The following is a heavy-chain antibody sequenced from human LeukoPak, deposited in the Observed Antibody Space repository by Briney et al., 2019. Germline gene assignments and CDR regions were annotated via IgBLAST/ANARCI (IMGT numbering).Heavy chain of an antibody. CDR2: INTYNGNT. V-gene: IGHV1-18*01. CDR1: GYTFTKNG. CDR3: SRGAPFTICGVVIIYVFYI. Sequence: ASVTVSRKASGYTFTKNGISWVREAPGPGLEWVGGINTYNGNTDSVQKVQDRVTMTIDTSTSKPYMELRSLTLDATAVYFCSRGAPFTICGVVIIYVFYIWGQGTMLTV. J-gene: IGHJ3*02. D-gene: IGHD3-3*01.